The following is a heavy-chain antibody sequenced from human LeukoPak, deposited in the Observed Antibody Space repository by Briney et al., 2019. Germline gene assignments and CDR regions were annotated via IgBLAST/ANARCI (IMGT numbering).Heavy chain of an antibody. Sequence: SETLSLTCTVSGGSIINSYYHWGWIRQPPGKGLEWIGSVYYSGSTYYNSSLKSRVTISVDTSKNQFPLKLNSVTAADTAVFYCARVAPAKYSYGYMDYWGQGTLVTVSS. V-gene: IGHV4-39*01. CDR1: GGSIINSYYH. J-gene: IGHJ4*02. CDR2: VYYSGST. D-gene: IGHD5-18*01. CDR3: ARVAPAKYSYGYMDY.